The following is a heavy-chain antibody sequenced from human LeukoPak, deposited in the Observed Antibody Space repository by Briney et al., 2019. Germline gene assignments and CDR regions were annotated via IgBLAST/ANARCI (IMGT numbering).Heavy chain of an antibody. CDR3: ARDPKISYGLGIHEY. CDR1: GFTFSSYA. Sequence: PGGSLRLSCAASGFTFSSYAMHWVRQAPGKGLEWVCGINWNGVHMEYSDSVKGRFTISRDNAKKTLHLQMDSLRVEDTALYYCARDPKISYGLGIHEYWGQGTQVTVSS. D-gene: IGHD5-18*01. V-gene: IGHV3-20*04. J-gene: IGHJ4*02. CDR2: INWNGVHM.